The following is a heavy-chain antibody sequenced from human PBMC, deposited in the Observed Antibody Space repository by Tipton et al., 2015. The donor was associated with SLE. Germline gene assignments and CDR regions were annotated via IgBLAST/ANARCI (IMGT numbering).Heavy chain of an antibody. D-gene: IGHD2-2*01. V-gene: IGHV3-74*01. CDR2: INSSGRTT. J-gene: IGHJ4*02. Sequence: SLRLSCADSGLTFSSYWMHWVRQAPGKGLMWVSRINSSGRTTNYADSVKGRFTISRDNAKNTLYLQMNSLRAEDTAVYYCARGGTHTRCYDYWGQGTLVTVSS. CDR1: GLTFSSYW. CDR3: ARGGTHTRCYDY.